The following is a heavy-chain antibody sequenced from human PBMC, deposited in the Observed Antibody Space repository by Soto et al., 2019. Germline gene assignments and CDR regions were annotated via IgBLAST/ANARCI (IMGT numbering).Heavy chain of an antibody. CDR3: VRELRLDY. Sequence: GGSLRLSCAASGFTLSNYWMTWVRQAPGKGLEWVANINKDGSQKNYVDSVKGRFTIARDNGQNSLSLQINSLRVEDTAVSYCVRELRLDYWGQGALVTVSS. CDR2: INKDGSQK. CDR1: GFTLSNYW. V-gene: IGHV3-7*03. D-gene: IGHD6-19*01. J-gene: IGHJ4*02.